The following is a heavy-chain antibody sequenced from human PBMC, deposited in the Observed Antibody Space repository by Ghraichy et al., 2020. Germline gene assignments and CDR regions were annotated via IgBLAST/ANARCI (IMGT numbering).Heavy chain of an antibody. CDR2: ISYDGSNK. CDR1: GFTFSSYG. V-gene: IGHV3-30*18. D-gene: IGHD3-22*01. Sequence: SLNISCAASGFTFSSYGMHWVRQAPGKGLEWVAVISYDGSNKYYADSVKGRFTISRDNSKNTLYLQMNSLRAEDTAVYYCAKGMYYYDSSGFDAFDIWGQGTMVTVSS. J-gene: IGHJ3*02. CDR3: AKGMYYYDSSGFDAFDI.